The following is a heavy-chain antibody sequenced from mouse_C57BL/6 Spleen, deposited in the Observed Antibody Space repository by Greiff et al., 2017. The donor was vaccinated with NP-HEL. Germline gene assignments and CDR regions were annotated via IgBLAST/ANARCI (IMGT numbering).Heavy chain of an antibody. J-gene: IGHJ2*01. V-gene: IGHV6-3*01. CDR2: IRLKSDNYAT. D-gene: IGHD1-1*01. CDR3: PITTVVYFDY. Sequence: EVMLVESGGGLVQPGGSMKLSCVASGFTFSNYWMNWVRQSPEKGLEWVAQIRLKSDNYATHYAESVKGRFTISRDDSKSSVYLQMNNLRAEDTVMYYCPITTVVYFDYWGQGTTLTVSS. CDR1: GFTFSNYW.